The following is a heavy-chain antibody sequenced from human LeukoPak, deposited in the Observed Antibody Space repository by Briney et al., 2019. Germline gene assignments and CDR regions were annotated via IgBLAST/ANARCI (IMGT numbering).Heavy chain of an antibody. D-gene: IGHD3-22*01. CDR3: ARGLGYYDSSVGY. CDR1: GGSFSGYY. Sequence: SETLSLTCAVYGGSFSGYYWSWIRQPPGKGLEWIGEINHSGSTNYNPSLKSRVTISADTSKNQFSLKLSSVTAADTAVYYCARGLGYYDSSVGYWGQGTLVTVSS. CDR2: INHSGST. V-gene: IGHV4-34*01. J-gene: IGHJ4*02.